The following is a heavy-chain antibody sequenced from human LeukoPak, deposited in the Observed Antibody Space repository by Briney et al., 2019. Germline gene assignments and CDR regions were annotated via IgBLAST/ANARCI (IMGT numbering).Heavy chain of an antibody. CDR2: ISSSSSYI. Sequence: GGSLRLSCAASGFTFSTYSMNWVRQAPGKGLEGVSSISSSSSYIYYADSVKGRFTISRDNAKKSLYLQMNSLRAEDTAVYHCARGPPLPGFSHYYMDVWGKGTTVTVSS. J-gene: IGHJ6*03. V-gene: IGHV3-21*01. CDR1: GFTFSTYS. CDR3: ARGPPLPGFSHYYMDV. D-gene: IGHD6-25*01.